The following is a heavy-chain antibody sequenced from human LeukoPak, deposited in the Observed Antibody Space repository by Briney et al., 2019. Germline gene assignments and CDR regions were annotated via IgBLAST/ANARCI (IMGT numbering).Heavy chain of an antibody. CDR1: GYTLTELS. CDR2: FHPADGET. CDR3: ATGVACCTHGVCSNFDY. V-gene: IGHV1-24*01. J-gene: IGHJ4*02. Sequence: ASVKVSCKVSGYTLTELSMHWVRQAPGKGLEWMGGFHPADGETIYAQKFQGRVTMTEDTSTDTAYMELSSLRSEDTAVYYCATGVACCTHGVCSNFDYWGQGTLVTVSS. D-gene: IGHD2-8*01.